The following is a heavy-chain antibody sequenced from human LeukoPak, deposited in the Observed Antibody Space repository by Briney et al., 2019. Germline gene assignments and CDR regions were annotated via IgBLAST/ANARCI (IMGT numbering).Heavy chain of an antibody. D-gene: IGHD6-13*01. CDR1: GFTFSSYG. Sequence: GGSLRLSCAASGFTFSSYGMHWVRQAPGKGLEWVAFIRYDGSNKYYADSVKGRFTISRDNSKNTLYLQMNSLRAEDTAVYYCARDCRKEGSSCSYYYGMDVWGQGTTVTVSS. CDR2: IRYDGSNK. J-gene: IGHJ6*02. V-gene: IGHV3-30*02. CDR3: ARDCRKEGSSCSYYYGMDV.